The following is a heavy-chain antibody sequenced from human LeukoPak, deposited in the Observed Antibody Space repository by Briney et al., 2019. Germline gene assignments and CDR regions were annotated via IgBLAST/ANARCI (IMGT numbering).Heavy chain of an antibody. V-gene: IGHV3-9*01. CDR1: GFIFDDYA. CDR2: ISWNSGSI. Sequence: PGGSLRLSCAASGFIFDDYAMHWVRQAPGKGLEWVSGISWNSGSIGYADSVKGRFTISRDNAKNSLYLQMKSLRAEDTALYYCAKDFDLWGRGTLVTVSS. J-gene: IGHJ2*01. CDR3: AKDFDL.